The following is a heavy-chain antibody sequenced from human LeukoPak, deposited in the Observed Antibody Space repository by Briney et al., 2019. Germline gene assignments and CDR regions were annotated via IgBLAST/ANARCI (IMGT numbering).Heavy chain of an antibody. CDR3: ARWVTADRGKKDAFDV. Sequence: GESLKISCKGSGYSFTSYWIGWVRQMSGKGPEWMGIIFPADSDTRYRPSFQGQVTVSADKSITTAYLQWSSLKASDTAMYYCARWVTADRGKKDAFDVWGQGTMVTVSS. V-gene: IGHV5-51*01. CDR1: GYSFTSYW. CDR2: IFPADSDT. J-gene: IGHJ3*01. D-gene: IGHD2-21*02.